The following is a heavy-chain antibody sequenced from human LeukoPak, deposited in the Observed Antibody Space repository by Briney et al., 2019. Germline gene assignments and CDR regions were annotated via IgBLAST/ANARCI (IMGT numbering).Heavy chain of an antibody. CDR3: AKRYIGNYYFDY. V-gene: IGHV3-23*01. CDR1: GFTFSSNP. Sequence: PGGSLRLPCAASGFTFSSNPMSWVRQAPGKGLEWVAAVSASGDNTYYADSVKGRFTISRDNSKNTLYLQMSSLRAEDTALYYCAKRYIGNYYFDYWGQGILVTVSS. CDR2: VSASGDNT. D-gene: IGHD3-16*02. J-gene: IGHJ4*02.